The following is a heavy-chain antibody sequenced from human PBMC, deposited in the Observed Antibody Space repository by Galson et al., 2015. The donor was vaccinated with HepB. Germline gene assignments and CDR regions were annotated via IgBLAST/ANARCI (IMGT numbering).Heavy chain of an antibody. CDR1: GFALTTNPVG. Sequence: PALVKPTQTLTLTCTFSGFALTTNPVGVGWIRQPPGKALEWLALIFWDDDKRYSPSLKSRLTITKDTSKNQVVLTMTNVDPVDTATYYCAHRGTSNWYHYFFDSWGQGTLVTVSS. D-gene: IGHD6-13*01. CDR2: IFWDDDK. V-gene: IGHV2-5*02. CDR3: AHRGTSNWYHYFFDS. J-gene: IGHJ4*02.